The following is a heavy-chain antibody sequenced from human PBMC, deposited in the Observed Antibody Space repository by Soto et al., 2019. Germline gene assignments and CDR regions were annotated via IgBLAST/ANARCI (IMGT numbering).Heavy chain of an antibody. J-gene: IGHJ4*02. D-gene: IGHD3-10*01. CDR3: AKLIITMVRGVIADFDY. V-gene: IGHV3-30*18. Sequence: GGSLRLSCAASGFTFSSYGMHWVRQAPGKGLEWVAVISYDGSNKYYADSVKGRFTISRDNSKNTLYLQMNSLRAEDTAVYYCAKLIITMVRGVIADFDYWGQGTLVTVSS. CDR2: ISYDGSNK. CDR1: GFTFSSYG.